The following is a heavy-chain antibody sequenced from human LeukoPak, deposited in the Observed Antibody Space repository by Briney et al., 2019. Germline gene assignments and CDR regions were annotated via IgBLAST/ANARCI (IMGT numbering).Heavy chain of an antibody. CDR3: ARDLEMRSTMLRGNY. J-gene: IGHJ4*02. D-gene: IGHD3-10*01. V-gene: IGHV3-66*01. Sequence: GGSLRLSCAASGFTVSSTYMSWVRQAPGKGLEWVSVIYSGGSTYYADSVKGRFTISRDKSKNTLYLQMNSLRAEDTAVYYCARDLEMRSTMLRGNYWGQGTLVTVSS. CDR2: IYSGGST. CDR1: GFTVSSTY.